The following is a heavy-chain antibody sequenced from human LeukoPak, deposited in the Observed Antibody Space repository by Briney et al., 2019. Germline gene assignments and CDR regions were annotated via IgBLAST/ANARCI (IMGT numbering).Heavy chain of an antibody. D-gene: IGHD6-6*01. CDR1: GFTFSNYA. V-gene: IGHV3-23*01. CDR3: AKGLSYSSGGGGN. J-gene: IGHJ4*02. Sequence: PGGSLRLSCAASGFTFSNYAMSWVRLRQAPGKGLEWVSAISGSGGSTYYADSVKGRFTISRDNSKNTLYLQMNSLRADDTAVYYCAKGLSYSSGGGGNWGQGTPVTVSA. CDR2: ISGSGGST.